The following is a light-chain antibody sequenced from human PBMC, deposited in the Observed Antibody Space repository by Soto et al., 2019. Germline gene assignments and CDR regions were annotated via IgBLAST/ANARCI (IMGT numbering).Light chain of an antibody. CDR1: ESVTNY. J-gene: IGKJ5*01. V-gene: IGKV3-11*01. CDR3: QQRSNWPPIT. CDR2: DVS. Sequence: EIVLTQSPATLSLSPGERFTLSCRASESVTNYLAWYQQKPGQAPRLLVYDVSNRATGIPARFSGGGSGTDFTLTISNLEPEDFAVYYCQQRSNWPPITFGQGTRLEIK.